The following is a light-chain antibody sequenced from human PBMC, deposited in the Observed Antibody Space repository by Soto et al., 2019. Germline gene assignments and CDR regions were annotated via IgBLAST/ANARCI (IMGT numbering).Light chain of an antibody. CDR1: SSDVGGYNY. CDR3: SSYAGSNNSLYV. J-gene: IGLJ1*01. V-gene: IGLV2-8*01. Sequence: QYVLTQPPSASGSPGQSVTISCTGTSSDVGGYNYVSWYQQHPGKAPKLMIYEVSKRPSGVPDRFSGSKSGNTASLTVSGLQADDEADYYCSSYAGSNNSLYVFGTGTKVTVL. CDR2: EVS.